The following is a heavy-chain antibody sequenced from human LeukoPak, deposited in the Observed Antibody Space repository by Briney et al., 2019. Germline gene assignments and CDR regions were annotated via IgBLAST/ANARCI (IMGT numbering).Heavy chain of an antibody. Sequence: SETLSLTCAVYGGSFSGYYWSWIRRPPGKGLEWIGEINHSGSTNYNPSLKSRVTISVDTSKNQFSLKLSSVTAADTAVYYCARGMRYSSSWYRDWGQGTLVTVSS. D-gene: IGHD6-13*01. J-gene: IGHJ4*02. CDR1: GGSFSGYY. CDR2: INHSGST. V-gene: IGHV4-34*01. CDR3: ARGMRYSSSWYRD.